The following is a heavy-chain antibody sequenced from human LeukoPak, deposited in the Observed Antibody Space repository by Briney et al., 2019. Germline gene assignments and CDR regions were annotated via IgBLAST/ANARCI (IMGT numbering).Heavy chain of an antibody. J-gene: IGHJ6*04. CDR2: ISSSSSYI. D-gene: IGHD2-15*01. CDR1: GFTFSSYS. V-gene: IGHV3-21*01. CDR3: ARVGVVVVAATRYYYYGMDV. Sequence: PGGSLRLSCAASGFTFSSYSMNWVRQAPGKGLEWVSSISSSSSYIYYAGSVKGRFTISRDNAKNSLYLQMNSLRAEDTAVYYCARVGVVVVAATRYYYYGMDVWGKGTTVTVSS.